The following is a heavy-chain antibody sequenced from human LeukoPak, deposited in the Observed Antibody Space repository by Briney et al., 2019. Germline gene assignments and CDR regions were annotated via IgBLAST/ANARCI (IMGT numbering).Heavy chain of an antibody. Sequence: ASVKVSCKASGYTFTGYYMLWVRQAPGQGLEWMGWINPNSGGTNYAQKFQGRVTMTRDTSISTAYMELSRLRSDDTAMYYCALTYYFDRRGYSYFDYWGQGALVTVSS. CDR3: ALTYYFDRRGYSYFDY. D-gene: IGHD3-22*01. J-gene: IGHJ4*02. CDR2: INPNSGGT. CDR1: GYTFTGYY. V-gene: IGHV1-2*02.